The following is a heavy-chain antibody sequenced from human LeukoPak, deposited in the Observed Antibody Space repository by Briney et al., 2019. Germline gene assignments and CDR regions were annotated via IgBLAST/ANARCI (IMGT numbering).Heavy chain of an antibody. CDR3: ARDRAGPYYMDV. CDR1: GYTFTSYG. CDR2: ISAYNGNT. V-gene: IGHV1-18*01. J-gene: IGHJ6*03. Sequence: ASVKVSCKASGYTFTSYGISWVRQAPVQGLERMGWISAYNGNTNYAQKLQGRVTMTTDTSTSTAYMELRSPRSDDTAVYYCARDRAGPYYMDVWGKGTTVTVSS.